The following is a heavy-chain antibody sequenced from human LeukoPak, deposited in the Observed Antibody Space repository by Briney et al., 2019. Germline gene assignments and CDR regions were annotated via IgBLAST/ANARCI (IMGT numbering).Heavy chain of an antibody. CDR3: ARDVTYYGADWFDP. CDR2: ISSTASTI. D-gene: IGHD4-17*01. J-gene: IGHJ5*02. CDR1: GFTFSSYG. Sequence: GGSLRLSCAASGFTFSSYGMNWVRQAPGKGLEWVSYISSTASTIYYADSEKGRFTISRDNAKNSLFLQMNSLRAEDTAVYYCARDVTYYGADWFDPWGQGTLVTVSS. V-gene: IGHV3-48*04.